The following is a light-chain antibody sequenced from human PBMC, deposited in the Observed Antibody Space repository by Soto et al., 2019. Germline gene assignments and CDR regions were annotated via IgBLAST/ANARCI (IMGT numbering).Light chain of an antibody. Sequence: QSALTQPPSVSGAPGQRVTISCTGSSSNIGAGYDVHWYQQLPGTAPKLLIYGNSNRPSGVPDRFSGSKSGTSASLAITELQAEDEADYYCQSYDSSLSGYVFGTGTKLTVL. CDR2: GNS. CDR1: SSNIGAGYD. V-gene: IGLV1-40*01. J-gene: IGLJ1*01. CDR3: QSYDSSLSGYV.